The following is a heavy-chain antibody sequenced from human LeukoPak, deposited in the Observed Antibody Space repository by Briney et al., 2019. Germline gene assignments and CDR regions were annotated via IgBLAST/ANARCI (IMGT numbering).Heavy chain of an antibody. V-gene: IGHV4-30-4*07. CDR1: GGSISSGGYS. CDR2: IYYTGNT. Sequence: PSQTLSLTCAVSGGSISSGGYSWSWIRQPPGKAMEFIAYIYYTGNTYFNPSLKSRVTISVDTSKNQFSLKLSSVTAADTAVYYCARHRSGYHRYWGQGTLVTVSS. CDR3: ARHRSGYHRY. D-gene: IGHD3-22*01. J-gene: IGHJ4*02.